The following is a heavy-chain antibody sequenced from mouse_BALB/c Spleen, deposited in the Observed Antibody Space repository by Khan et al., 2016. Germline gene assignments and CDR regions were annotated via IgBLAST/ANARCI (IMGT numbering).Heavy chain of an antibody. CDR2: ISYSGST. Sequence: EVQLQESGPGLVKPSQSLSLTCTVTGYSITSDYAWNWIRQFPENKLEWMGYISYSGSTSYNPSLKSRISITRDTSKNQFFLQLNSVTTEDTATYYCARAPPRWYFDVWGAVTTVTVSS. CDR3: ARAPPRWYFDV. CDR1: GYSITSDYA. J-gene: IGHJ1*01. V-gene: IGHV3-2*02.